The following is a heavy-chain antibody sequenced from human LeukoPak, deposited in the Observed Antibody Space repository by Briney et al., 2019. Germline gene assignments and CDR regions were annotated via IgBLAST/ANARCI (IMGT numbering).Heavy chain of an antibody. J-gene: IGHJ4*02. V-gene: IGHV3-23*01. D-gene: IGHD3-10*01. Sequence: HSGGSLRLSCAASGFTFSSYAMSWVRQAPGKGLEWVSAISGSGGSTYYADSVKGRFTISRDNSKNTLYLQMNSLRAEDTAVYYCAKGSVLLWFGELSHFDYWGQGTLVTVSS. CDR3: AKGSVLLWFGELSHFDY. CDR1: GFTFSSYA. CDR2: ISGSGGST.